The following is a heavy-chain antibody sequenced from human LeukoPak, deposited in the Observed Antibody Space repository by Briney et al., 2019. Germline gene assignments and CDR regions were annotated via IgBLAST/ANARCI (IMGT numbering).Heavy chain of an antibody. D-gene: IGHD1-1*01. CDR1: GAFLSSSSYY. V-gene: IGHV4-39*01. CDR2: IYYSGST. J-gene: IGHJ4*02. CDR3: SRHRTWNDDPLDY. Sequence: PSETLSLTCTVSGAFLSSSSYYWAWIRQPPGKGLEWIGSIYYSGSTYYNPSLKSRVTMSIDTSKNQLSLKLSSVTAADTAVYYCSRHRTWNDDPLDYWGQGTLVSVSS.